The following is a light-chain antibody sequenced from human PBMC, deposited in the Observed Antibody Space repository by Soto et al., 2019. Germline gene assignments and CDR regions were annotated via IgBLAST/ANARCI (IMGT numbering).Light chain of an antibody. CDR2: AAS. V-gene: IGKV1-6*01. J-gene: IGKJ2*01. Sequence: AIQMTPSPSSLSASVGDRVTITCRASPGISNDLGWYQQKPGKAPKLLIYAASSLETGVPSRFSGSGSGTDFTLTIRSLQPEDFATYYCLQEYIYTPTFGQGTKLEIK. CDR1: PGISND. CDR3: LQEYIYTPT.